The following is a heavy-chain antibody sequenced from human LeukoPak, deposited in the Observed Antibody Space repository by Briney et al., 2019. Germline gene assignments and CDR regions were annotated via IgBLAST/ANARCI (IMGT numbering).Heavy chain of an antibody. D-gene: IGHD6-19*01. Sequence: GGSLRLSCAASGFTFSSYGMHWVRQAPGKGLEWVAVIWYDGSNKYYADSVKGRFTISRDNSKNTLYLQMNSLRAEDTAVYYCARVPEGGGSGWPLDYWGQGTLVTVSS. V-gene: IGHV3-33*01. J-gene: IGHJ4*02. CDR3: ARVPEGGGSGWPLDY. CDR1: GFTFSSYG. CDR2: IWYDGSNK.